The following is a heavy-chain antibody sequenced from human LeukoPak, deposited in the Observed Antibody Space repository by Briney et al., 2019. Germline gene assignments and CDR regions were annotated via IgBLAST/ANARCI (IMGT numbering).Heavy chain of an antibody. Sequence: SETLSLTCTVSGYSISSGYYWGWIRQPPGKGLEWIGYIYYSGSTNYNPSLKSRVTISVDTSKNQFSLKLSSVTAADTAVYYCARTLWLVPFDPWGQGTLVTVSS. CDR2: IYYSGST. D-gene: IGHD6-19*01. CDR1: GYSISSGYY. J-gene: IGHJ5*02. V-gene: IGHV4-61*01. CDR3: ARTLWLVPFDP.